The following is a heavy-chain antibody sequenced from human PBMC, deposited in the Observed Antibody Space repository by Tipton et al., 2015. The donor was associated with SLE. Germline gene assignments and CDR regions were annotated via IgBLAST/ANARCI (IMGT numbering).Heavy chain of an antibody. J-gene: IGHJ4*02. CDR1: GGSISSYY. V-gene: IGHV4-4*07. CDR2: IYTSGST. D-gene: IGHD2-15*01. CDR3: AGAWQGYCSGGTCYVLDY. Sequence: TLSLTCTVSGGSISSYYWSWIRQPAGKGLEWIGRIYTSGSTNYNPSLKSRVTISVDTSKNQFSLKLSSVTAADTAVYYCAGAWQGYCSGGTCYVLDYWGQGTLVTVSS.